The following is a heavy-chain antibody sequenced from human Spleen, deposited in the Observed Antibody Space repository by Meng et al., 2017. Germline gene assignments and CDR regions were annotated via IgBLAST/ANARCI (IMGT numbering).Heavy chain of an antibody. Sequence: IVLSEHEVRKPGSSVKLTCKPSEYSFAAVSIPCLPQAPGEWREWMGRIDPNDDHTQYAQNLQGSVTMTSDTSISTVYMELNGLRSDDTAVYYCARDWFGEFVFDYWGQGTLVTVSS. V-gene: IGHV1-2*06. CDR2: IDPNDDHT. J-gene: IGHJ4*02. CDR1: EYSFAAVS. D-gene: IGHD3-10*01. CDR3: ARDWFGEFVFDY.